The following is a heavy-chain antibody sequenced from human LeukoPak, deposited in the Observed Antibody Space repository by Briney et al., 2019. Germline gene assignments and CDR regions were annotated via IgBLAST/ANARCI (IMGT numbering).Heavy chain of an antibody. CDR2: ISYDGNNK. V-gene: IGHV3-30*18. CDR3: AKVPGREGNSGPDLDP. J-gene: IGHJ5*02. CDR1: GFTFKNYG. D-gene: IGHD6-19*01. Sequence: GGSLRLSCEASGFTFKNYGMHWVRQAPGKGLEWVAVISYDGNNKYYADSVKGRLTISRDNSKNTLDLQMNSLRVEDTAMYFCAKVPGREGNSGPDLDPWGQGTLVIVSS.